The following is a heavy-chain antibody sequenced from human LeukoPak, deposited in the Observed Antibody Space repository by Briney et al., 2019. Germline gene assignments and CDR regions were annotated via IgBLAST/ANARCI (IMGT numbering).Heavy chain of an antibody. Sequence: SETLSLTCTVSGGSISSGNYYWSWIRQPAGKGLEWIGRIYTSGSTNYNPSLKSRVTMSVDTSKNQFSLKLSSVTAADTAVYYCARVAVALNLDIWGQGTMVTVSS. D-gene: IGHD6-19*01. CDR3: ARVAVALNLDI. CDR1: GGSISSGNYY. V-gene: IGHV4-61*02. CDR2: IYTSGST. J-gene: IGHJ3*02.